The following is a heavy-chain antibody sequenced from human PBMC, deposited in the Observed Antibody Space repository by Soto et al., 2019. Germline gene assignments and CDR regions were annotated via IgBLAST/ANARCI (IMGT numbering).Heavy chain of an antibody. V-gene: IGHV3-11*01. CDR2: IGPYGNTI. Sequence: DVSLRLSCAPSPCSFRDYFMSCIRQAPGKGLEWVSYIGPYGNTIYYADSVKGRFTISRDDAKNSLSLHMNSLRTEDTAVYYCARDDYTYGVYWGQGTPVTVSS. CDR3: ARDDYTYGVY. D-gene: IGHD2-2*02. CDR1: PCSFRDYF. J-gene: IGHJ4*02.